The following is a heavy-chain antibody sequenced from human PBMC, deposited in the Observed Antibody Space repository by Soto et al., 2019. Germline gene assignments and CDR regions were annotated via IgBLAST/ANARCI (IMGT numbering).Heavy chain of an antibody. CDR1: GGSFSGYY. J-gene: IGHJ4*02. D-gene: IGHD5-12*01. CDR3: ARLDGYDSIDY. V-gene: IGHV4-34*01. CDR2: INHSGST. Sequence: QVQLQQWGAGLLKPSETLSLTCAVYGGSFSGYYWCWIRQPPGKGLELIGEINHSGSTNYNPSLKSRVTISVDTSKNQFSLKLSSVTAADTAVYYCARLDGYDSIDYWGQGTLVTVSS.